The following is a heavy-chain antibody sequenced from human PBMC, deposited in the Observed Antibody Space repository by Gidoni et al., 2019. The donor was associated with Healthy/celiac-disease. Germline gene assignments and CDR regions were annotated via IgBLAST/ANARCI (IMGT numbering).Heavy chain of an antibody. Sequence: EVQLVESGGGLVKPGGSLRLSCAASGFTFSSYSMNWVRQAPGKGLEWVSSISSSSSYIYYADSVKGRFTISRDNAKNSLYLQMNSLRAEDTAVYYCARRARPYWYFDLWGRGTLVTVSS. V-gene: IGHV3-21*01. CDR2: ISSSSSYI. J-gene: IGHJ2*01. CDR1: GFTFSSYS. D-gene: IGHD6-6*01. CDR3: ARRARPYWYFDL.